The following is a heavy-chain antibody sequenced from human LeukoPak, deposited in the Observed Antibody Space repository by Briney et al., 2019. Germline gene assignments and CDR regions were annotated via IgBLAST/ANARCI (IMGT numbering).Heavy chain of an antibody. J-gene: IGHJ4*02. Sequence: GGSLRLSCAASGFTFSNYAMHWVRQAPGKGLEWVSLISSGGTYEYYADSVKGRFTISRDNSKNTLYLQLNSLRAEDAAVYYCTRDSTYYYDSGSSGPHYFDNWGQGTLVTVSS. CDR1: GFTFSNYA. CDR3: TRDSTYYYDSGSSGPHYFDN. CDR2: ISSGGTYE. D-gene: IGHD3-10*01. V-gene: IGHV3-30*01.